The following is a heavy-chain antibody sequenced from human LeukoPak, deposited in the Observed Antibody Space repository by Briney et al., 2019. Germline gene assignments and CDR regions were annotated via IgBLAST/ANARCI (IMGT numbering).Heavy chain of an antibody. J-gene: IGHJ4*02. D-gene: IGHD2-2*01. V-gene: IGHV3-30*04. CDR3: ARACSSTSCYSGLDY. CDR1: GFTFSSYA. Sequence: GGSLRLSCAASGFTFSSYAMHWVRQAPVKGLEWVAVISYDGSNKYYADSVKGRFTISRDNSKNTLYLQMNSLRAEDTAVYYRARACSSTSCYSGLDYWGQGTLVTVSS. CDR2: ISYDGSNK.